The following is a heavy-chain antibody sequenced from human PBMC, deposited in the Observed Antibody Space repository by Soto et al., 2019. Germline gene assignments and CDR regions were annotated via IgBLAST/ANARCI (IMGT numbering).Heavy chain of an antibody. D-gene: IGHD1-1*01. CDR3: SKGEMSTIRNSFDP. CDR2: VSRSGGAT. Sequence: GSLRLSRTASGFHPRFYSMSWVRQTPGKGLEWVSVVSRSGGATYYADPVRSRFTITRDASKDTLFLQMRNLRAEDTTIYYCSKGEMSTIRNSFDPWGQGTLVTVSS. J-gene: IGHJ5*02. V-gene: IGHV3-23*01. CDR1: GFHPRFYS.